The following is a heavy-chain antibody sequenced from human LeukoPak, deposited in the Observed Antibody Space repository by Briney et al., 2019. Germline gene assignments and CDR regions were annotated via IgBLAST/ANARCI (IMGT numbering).Heavy chain of an antibody. V-gene: IGHV4-34*01. CDR2: INHCGST. J-gene: IGHJ4*02. CDR1: GGSFSGYY. Sequence: SETLSLTCAVYGGSFSGYYWSWIRQPPGKGLEWIGEINHCGSTNYNPSLKSRVTISVDTSKNQFSLKLSSVTAADTAVYYCARSSQDIVVVPAAPLVATAHLDYWGQGTLVTVSS. D-gene: IGHD2-2*01. CDR3: ARSSQDIVVVPAAPLVATAHLDY.